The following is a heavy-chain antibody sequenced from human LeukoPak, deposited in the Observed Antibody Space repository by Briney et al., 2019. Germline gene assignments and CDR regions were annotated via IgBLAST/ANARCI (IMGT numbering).Heavy chain of an antibody. CDR2: IYHSGST. CDR3: ARVPTSSSWPVPYYFDY. V-gene: IGHV4-38-2*01. CDR1: GGSISSGYY. D-gene: IGHD6-13*01. J-gene: IGHJ4*02. Sequence: SETLSLTCAVSGGSISSGYYWGWIRQPPGKGLEWIGSIYHSGSTYYNPSLKSRVTVSVDTSKNQFSLKLSSVTAEDTAVYYCARVPTSSSWPVPYYFDYWGQGTLVTVSS.